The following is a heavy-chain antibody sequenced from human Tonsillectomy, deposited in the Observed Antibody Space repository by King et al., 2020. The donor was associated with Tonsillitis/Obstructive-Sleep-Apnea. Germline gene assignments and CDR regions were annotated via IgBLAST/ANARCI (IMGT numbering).Heavy chain of an antibody. CDR2: IKSKTDGGTR. Sequence: DVQLVESGGGLVKPGGSLRLSCAASGFTFSNAWMNWVRQAPGKGLEWVGRIKSKTDGGTRDYAAPVKGRFTISRDDPKNTLYLEMNSLKTEDTAVYYCTTDQGYSGWLGWFDPWGQGTLVTVSS. CDR3: TTDQGYSGWLGWFDP. V-gene: IGHV3-15*07. J-gene: IGHJ5*02. D-gene: IGHD6-19*01. CDR1: GFTFSNAW.